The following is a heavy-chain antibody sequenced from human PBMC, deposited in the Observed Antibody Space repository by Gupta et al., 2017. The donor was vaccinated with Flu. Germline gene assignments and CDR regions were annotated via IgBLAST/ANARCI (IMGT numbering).Heavy chain of an antibody. D-gene: IGHD1-1*01. Sequence: EVQLLESGGGLVQPGGSLRLSCAASGFTFSSYAMSWVHQAPGKGLEWVSAISGSGGSTYYADSVKGRFTISRDNSKNTRYLQMNSLRAEDTAVYYCAKSDWVGTTWRGLYYFDYWGQGTLVTVSS. CDR3: AKSDWVGTTWRGLYYFDY. CDR1: GFTFSSYA. V-gene: IGHV3-23*01. J-gene: IGHJ4*02. CDR2: ISGSGGST.